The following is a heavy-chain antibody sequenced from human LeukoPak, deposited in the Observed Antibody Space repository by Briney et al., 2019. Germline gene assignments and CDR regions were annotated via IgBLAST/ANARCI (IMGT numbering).Heavy chain of an antibody. CDR2: IYHSGST. CDR3: ARGSSSWIKGAFDI. CDR1: GYSISSGYY. J-gene: IGHJ3*02. D-gene: IGHD6-13*01. Sequence: KPSETLSLTCTVSGYSISSGYYWGWIRQPPGKGLEWIGSIYHSGSTYYNPSLKSRVTISVDTSKNQFSLKLSSVTAADTAVYYCARGSSSWIKGAFDIWGQGTMVTVSS. V-gene: IGHV4-38-2*02.